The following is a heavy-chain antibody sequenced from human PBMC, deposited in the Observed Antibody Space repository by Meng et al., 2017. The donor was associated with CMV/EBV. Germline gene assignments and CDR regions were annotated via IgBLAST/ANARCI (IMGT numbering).Heavy chain of an antibody. CDR3: ARGSLRVDYYGMDV. CDR2: IYSGGST. D-gene: IGHD4-17*01. Sequence: AASGFTVSGNYMSWVRQAPGKGLEWVSVIYSGGSTYYADSVKGRFTISRDNSKNTLYLQMNSLRAEDTAVYYCARGSLRVDYYGMDVWGQGTMVTVSS. CDR1: GFTVSGNY. J-gene: IGHJ6*02. V-gene: IGHV3-53*01.